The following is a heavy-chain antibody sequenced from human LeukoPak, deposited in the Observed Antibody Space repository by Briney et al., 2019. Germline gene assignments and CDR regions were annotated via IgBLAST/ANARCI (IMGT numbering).Heavy chain of an antibody. Sequence: GGSLRLSCAASGFTFNSYAMCWVRQAPGKGLEWISGIFGSGGSPHYADSVKGRFTISRDNSQEIVYLQLDSLRVEDTALYYCGESTVGYSSGRYPGWPVDYWGQGALVTVSS. CDR1: GFTFNSYA. D-gene: IGHD2-15*01. CDR3: GESTVGYSSGRYPGWPVDY. CDR2: IFGSGGSP. J-gene: IGHJ4*02. V-gene: IGHV3-23*01.